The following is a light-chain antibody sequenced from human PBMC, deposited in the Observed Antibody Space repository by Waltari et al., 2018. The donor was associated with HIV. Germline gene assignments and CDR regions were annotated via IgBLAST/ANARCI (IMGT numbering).Light chain of an antibody. CDR2: DAF. CDR1: QNIGNY. J-gene: IGKJ4*01. Sequence: IVLTQSPATLSLSPGERATLSCRASQNIGNYLVWYQQRPGQAPRLLIYDAFTRATDIPARFSGSGSGTDFTLTISSLDPEDFATYYCQQRSSRLSFGGGTKVEI. CDR3: QQRSSRLS. V-gene: IGKV3-11*01.